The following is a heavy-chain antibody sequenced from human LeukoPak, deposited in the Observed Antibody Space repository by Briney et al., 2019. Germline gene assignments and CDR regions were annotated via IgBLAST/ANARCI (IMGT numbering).Heavy chain of an antibody. J-gene: IGHJ5*02. Sequence: KSSETLSLTCTVAGGSISSGDYYWRWIRQPPGKGLEWIGYIYYSGSTYYNPSLKSRVTISVDTSKNQFSLKLSSVTAADTAVYYCARDRVTGFGESRWWFDPWGQGTLVTFSS. V-gene: IGHV4-30-4*01. CDR2: IYYSGST. D-gene: IGHD3-10*01. CDR3: ARDRVTGFGESRWWFDP. CDR1: GGSISSGDYY.